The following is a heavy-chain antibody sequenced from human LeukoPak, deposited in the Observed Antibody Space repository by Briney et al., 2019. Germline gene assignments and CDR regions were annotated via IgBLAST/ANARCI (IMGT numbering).Heavy chain of an antibody. V-gene: IGHV3-33*01. CDR3: ARDLIAGSGYYSYFDY. CDR1: GFTFSSYG. CDR2: IWYDGSNE. J-gene: IGHJ4*02. D-gene: IGHD3-10*01. Sequence: GRSLRLSCAASGFTFSSYGMHWVRQAPGKGLEWVAVIWYDGSNEYYADSVKGRFTISRDNSKHTLYLQMNSLRAEDTAVYYCARDLIAGSGYYSYFDYWGQGTLVTVSS.